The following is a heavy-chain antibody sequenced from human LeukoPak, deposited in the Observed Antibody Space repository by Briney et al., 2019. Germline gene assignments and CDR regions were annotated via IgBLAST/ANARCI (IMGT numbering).Heavy chain of an antibody. Sequence: ASVKVSCKASGYTFTSYGISWVRQAPGQGLEWMGWISACNGNTNYAQKLQGRVTMTTDTSTSTAYMELRSLRSDDTAVYYCARNKGSSSWVNWFDPWGQGILVTVSS. V-gene: IGHV1-18*01. D-gene: IGHD6-13*01. CDR1: GYTFTSYG. J-gene: IGHJ5*02. CDR3: ARNKGSSSWVNWFDP. CDR2: ISACNGNT.